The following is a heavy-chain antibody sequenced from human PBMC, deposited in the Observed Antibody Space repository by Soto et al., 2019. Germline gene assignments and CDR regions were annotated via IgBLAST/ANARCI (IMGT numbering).Heavy chain of an antibody. CDR2: IIPIFGTA. V-gene: IGHV1-69*06. D-gene: IGHD5-18*01. Sequence: QVQLVQSGAEVKKPGSSVQVSCKASGGTFSSYAISWVRQAPGQGLEWMGGIIPIFGTANYAQKFQGRVTITADKSTSTAYMELSSLRSEDTAVYYCARGAPYSDGSYYFDYWCQGTLFTVSS. J-gene: IGHJ4*02. CDR3: ARGAPYSDGSYYFDY. CDR1: GGTFSSYA.